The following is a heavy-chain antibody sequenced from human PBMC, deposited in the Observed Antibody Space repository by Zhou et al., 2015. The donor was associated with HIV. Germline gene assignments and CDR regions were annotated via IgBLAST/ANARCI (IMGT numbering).Heavy chain of an antibody. J-gene: IGHJ1*01. CDR2: ITPFNGNT. CDR1: GYTFTYRY. V-gene: IGHV1-45*02. CDR3: ASSGVAAIEYFQH. D-gene: IGHD2-15*01. Sequence: QMQLVQSGAEVKKTGSSVKVSCKASGYTFTYRYLHWVRQAPGQALEWMGWITPFNGNTNYAQKFQDRVTFTRDRSMTTAYMELSSLRSEDTAMYYCASSGVAAIEYFQHWGQGTLVTVSS.